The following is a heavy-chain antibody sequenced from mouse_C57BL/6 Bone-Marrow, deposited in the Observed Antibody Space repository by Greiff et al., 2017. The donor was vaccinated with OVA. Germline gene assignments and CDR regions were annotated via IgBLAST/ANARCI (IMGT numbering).Heavy chain of an antibody. V-gene: IGHV1-50*01. Sequence: QVQLQQPGAELVKPGASVKLSCKASGYTFTSYWMQWVKQRPGQGLEWIGEIDPSDSYTNYNQKFKGKATLTVDTSSSTAYMQLSSLTSEDSAVYYCARRVITTVVAPDYWGQGTTLTVSS. CDR1: GYTFTSYW. J-gene: IGHJ2*01. CDR2: IDPSDSYT. CDR3: ARRVITTVVAPDY. D-gene: IGHD1-1*01.